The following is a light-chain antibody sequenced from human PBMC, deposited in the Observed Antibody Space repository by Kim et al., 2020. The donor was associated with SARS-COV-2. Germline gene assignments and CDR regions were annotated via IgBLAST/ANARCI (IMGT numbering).Light chain of an antibody. CDR2: ANS. CDR1: SSNIGAGSD. Sequence: QSVLTQPPSVSGAPGQRVTISCTGSSSNIGAGSDVHWYQQFPGAAPKLLIYANSNRPSGVPDRISGSKSGTSASLAITGLQAEDEADYFCQSYDSSLSVVVFGGGTQLTVL. CDR3: QSYDSSLSVVV. V-gene: IGLV1-40*01. J-gene: IGLJ2*01.